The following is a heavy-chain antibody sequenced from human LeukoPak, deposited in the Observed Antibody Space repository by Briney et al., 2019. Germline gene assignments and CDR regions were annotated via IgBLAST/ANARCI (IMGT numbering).Heavy chain of an antibody. CDR3: AKDIPPTTVTFYNFDY. CDR1: GFTFTIFG. D-gene: IGHD4-17*01. V-gene: IGHV3-23*01. Sequence: SGGSLRLSCAASGFTFTIFGLNWVRQAPGKGLEWVSAISGSGGSTYYADSVKGRFTISRDSSKNTLYLQMNSLRAEDTAVYYCAKDIPPTTVTFYNFDYWGQGTLVTVSS. J-gene: IGHJ4*02. CDR2: ISGSGGST.